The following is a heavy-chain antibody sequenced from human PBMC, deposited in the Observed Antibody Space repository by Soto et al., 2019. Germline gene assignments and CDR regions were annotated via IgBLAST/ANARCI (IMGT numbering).Heavy chain of an antibody. V-gene: IGHV1-69*01. CDR3: ARGQFHHVSNYYYALDV. CDR2: FIPKVNRT. J-gene: IGHJ6*02. CDR1: GGTFSSYA. Sequence: QVQLVQSGAEVKKPGSSVKVSCKASGGTFSSYAITWVRQAPGQGLEWMGGFIPKVNRTHYARKFQGRVTITADESTSIAYMDLSSLRSEDTAVYYCARGQFHHVSNYYYALDVWGQGTTVTVSS.